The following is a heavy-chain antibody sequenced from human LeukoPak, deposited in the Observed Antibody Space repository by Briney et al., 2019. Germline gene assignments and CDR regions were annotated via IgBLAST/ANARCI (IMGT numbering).Heavy chain of an antibody. V-gene: IGHV3-11*01. CDR3: AGGLDIAVAGPGGYFDY. CDR2: ISPGGDAT. D-gene: IGHD6-19*01. CDR1: GFIFRDYH. J-gene: IGHJ4*02. Sequence: GGSLRLSCAASGFIFRDYHMNWIRQAPGKGLEWVSYISPGGDATYFADSVRGRFTISRDNAKNSLYLQMNSLTAEDAAVYYCAGGLDIAVAGPGGYFDYWGQGTLVTVSS.